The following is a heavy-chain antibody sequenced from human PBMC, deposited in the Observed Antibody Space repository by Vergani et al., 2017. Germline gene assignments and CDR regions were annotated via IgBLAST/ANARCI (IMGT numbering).Heavy chain of an antibody. D-gene: IGHD5-12*01. Sequence: EVQLLESGGGLVQPGGSLRISCAASGFTFSSYAMSWVRQAPGKGLEWVSAISGSGGSTYYADSVKGRFTISRDNSKNTLYLQMNSLRAEDTAVYYCAKDVIRGYSGYDYWGQGTLVTVSS. J-gene: IGHJ4*02. CDR3: AKDVIRGYSGYDY. V-gene: IGHV3-23*01. CDR2: ISGSGGST. CDR1: GFTFSSYA.